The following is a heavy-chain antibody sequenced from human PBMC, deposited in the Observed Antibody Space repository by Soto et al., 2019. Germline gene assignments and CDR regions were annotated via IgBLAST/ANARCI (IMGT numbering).Heavy chain of an antibody. V-gene: IGHV3-21*01. CDR2: IRSGRDT. CDR3: AREETAWPLAYGLDV. CDR1: GFTFSNYY. J-gene: IGHJ6*02. Sequence: PGGSLRLSCAVSGFTFSNYYIHWVRQAPGKGLEWVSSIRSGRDTFYADSVKGRFSISRDDATSSMSLQMNSLRGEDTAVYFCAREETAWPLAYGLDVWGQGTTVTVSS. D-gene: IGHD2-21*02.